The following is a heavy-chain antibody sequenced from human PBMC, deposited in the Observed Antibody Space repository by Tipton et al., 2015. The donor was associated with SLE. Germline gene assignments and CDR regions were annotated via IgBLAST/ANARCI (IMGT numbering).Heavy chain of an antibody. D-gene: IGHD5-12*01. J-gene: IGHJ4*02. CDR2: ISWDGGST. Sequence: SLRLSCAASGFTLDDYTMHWVRQAPGKGLEWVSLISWDGGSTYYADSVKGRFTISRDNSKNSLYLQMNSLRTEDTAFYYCAKDLIVGTIQYYFDYWGQGTLVTVSS. V-gene: IGHV3-43*01. CDR3: AKDLIVGTIQYYFDY. CDR1: GFTLDDYT.